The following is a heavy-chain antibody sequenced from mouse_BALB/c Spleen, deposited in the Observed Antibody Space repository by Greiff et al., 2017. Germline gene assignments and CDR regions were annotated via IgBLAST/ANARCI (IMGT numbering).Heavy chain of an antibody. Sequence: VQLQESGPGLVAPSQSLSITCTVSGFSLTGYGVNWVRQPPGKGLEWLGMIWGDGSTDYNSALKSRLSISKDNSKSQVFLKMNSLQTDDTARYYCARDRRNYVGAMDYWGQGTSVTVSS. CDR1: GFSLTGYG. J-gene: IGHJ4*01. CDR3: ARDRRNYVGAMDY. V-gene: IGHV2-6-7*01. D-gene: IGHD2-1*01. CDR2: IWGDGST.